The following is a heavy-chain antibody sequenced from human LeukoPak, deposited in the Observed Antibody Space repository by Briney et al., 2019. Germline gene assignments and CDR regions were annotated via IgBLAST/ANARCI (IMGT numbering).Heavy chain of an antibody. V-gene: IGHV3-23*01. CDR2: ISGSGDNT. D-gene: IGHD2-15*01. CDR1: GFTFSSYA. J-gene: IGHJ4*02. Sequence: GGSLRLSCAASGFTFSSYAMSWVRQAPGKGLEWVSAISGSGDNTYYADSVQGRFTISRDNSKSTLCLQMNSLRAEDTAVYYCAKQLGYCSDGSCYFPYWGQGTLVTVSS. CDR3: AKQLGYCSDGSCYFPY.